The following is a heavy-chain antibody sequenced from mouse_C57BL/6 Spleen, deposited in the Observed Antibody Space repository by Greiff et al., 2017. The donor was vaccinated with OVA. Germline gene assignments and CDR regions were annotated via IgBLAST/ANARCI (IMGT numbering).Heavy chain of an antibody. V-gene: IGHV2-5*01. CDR2: IWRGGST. Sequence: QVQLQQSGPGLVQPSQSLSITCTVSGFSLTSYGVHWVRQSPGKGLEWLGVIWRGGSTDYNAAFMSRLSITKDKSKSQVFFKMNSLQADDTAIYYCAKNRGAYDGAWFAYWGQGTLVTVSA. CDR1: GFSLTSYG. D-gene: IGHD2-12*01. J-gene: IGHJ3*01. CDR3: AKNRGAYDGAWFAY.